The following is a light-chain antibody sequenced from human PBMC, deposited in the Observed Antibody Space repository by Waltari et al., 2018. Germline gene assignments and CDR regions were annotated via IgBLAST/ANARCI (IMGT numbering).Light chain of an antibody. CDR1: QGISNW. CDR3: QQANNFPRT. Sequence: DIQMTQSPSSVSASIVDSVTITCRASQGISNWLAWYQQKPGKAPKLLIYGASNLQHGVPSRFSGSGSGTDFTLTINSLQPEDFATYYCQQANNFPRTFGPGTKV. J-gene: IGKJ1*01. CDR2: GAS. V-gene: IGKV1-12*01.